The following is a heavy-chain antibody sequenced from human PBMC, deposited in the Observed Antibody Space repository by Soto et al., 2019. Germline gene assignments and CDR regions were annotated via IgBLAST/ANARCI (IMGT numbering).Heavy chain of an antibody. J-gene: IGHJ2*01. Sequence: QVQLQESGPGLVKPSETLSLTCTVSGDSISNFYWSWIRQPTGKGLESLGRISARGRTNYNPSLQRRVAMAPDTSKNQVSLRLTSLSAADTAVYFCARGMGRYFDLWGRGTLVTVFS. CDR1: GDSISNFY. CDR2: ISARGRT. D-gene: IGHD2-8*01. CDR3: ARGMGRYFDL. V-gene: IGHV4-4*07.